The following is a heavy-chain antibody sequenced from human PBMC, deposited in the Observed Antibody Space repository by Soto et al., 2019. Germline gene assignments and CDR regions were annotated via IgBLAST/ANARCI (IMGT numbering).Heavy chain of an antibody. D-gene: IGHD4-17*01. J-gene: IGHJ3*02. CDR3: ARDRTTVTTSDAFDI. CDR2: MNPNNGNT. V-gene: IGHV1-8*01. CDR1: GYTFTSYD. Sequence: ASVKVSCKASGYTFTSYDINWVRQATGQGLEWMGWMNPNNGNTGYAQKFQGRVTITADESTSTAYMELSSLRSEDTAVYYCARDRTTVTTSDAFDIWGQGTMVTVSS.